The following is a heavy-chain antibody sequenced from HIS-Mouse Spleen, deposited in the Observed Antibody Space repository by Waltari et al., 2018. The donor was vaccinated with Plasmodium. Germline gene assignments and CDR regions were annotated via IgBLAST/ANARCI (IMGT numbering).Heavy chain of an antibody. CDR2: NGGRGGNT. J-gene: IGHJ4*02. CDR1: GFTFSSYA. D-gene: IGHD7-27*01. Sequence: EVQLLESGGGLVQPGGSLRLSCAASGFTFSSYAMSWVRRAPGTGRGCGQHNGGRGGNTYDEDSVEVRFTISRDNSKNSLYLQINSLRAEDTAVYYCAKSSKGTGDLWDYWGQGTLVTVSS. CDR3: AKSSKGTGDLWDY. V-gene: IGHV3-23*01.